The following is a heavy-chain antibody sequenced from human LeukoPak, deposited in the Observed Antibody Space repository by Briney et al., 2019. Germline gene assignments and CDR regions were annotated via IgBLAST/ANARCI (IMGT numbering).Heavy chain of an antibody. Sequence: PGGSLRLSCAASGVTFSSHSMNWVRQAPGKGLEWISYIIITGSTTYYADSVQGRFTISRDNANHSLYLQMSSLRAEDTAVYYCATGFWGYCSRNSCPLDNWGQGTLVTVAS. V-gene: IGHV3-48*01. CDR1: GVTFSSHS. CDR2: IIITGSTT. J-gene: IGHJ4*02. D-gene: IGHD2-2*01. CDR3: ATGFWGYCSRNSCPLDN.